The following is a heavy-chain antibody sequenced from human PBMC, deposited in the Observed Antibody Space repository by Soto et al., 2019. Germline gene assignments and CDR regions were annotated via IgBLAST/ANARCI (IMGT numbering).Heavy chain of an antibody. D-gene: IGHD3-3*01. CDR2: ISYDGSNK. J-gene: IGHJ6*02. V-gene: IGHV3-30*18. Sequence: QVQLVESGGGVVQPGRSLRLSCAASGFTFSSYGMHWVRQAPGKGLEWVAVISYDGSNKYYADSVKGRFTISIDNSKNTLYLQMNSLRAEDTAVYYCAKDVVRFLEWLAFYGMDVWGQGTTVTVSS. CDR3: AKDVVRFLEWLAFYGMDV. CDR1: GFTFSSYG.